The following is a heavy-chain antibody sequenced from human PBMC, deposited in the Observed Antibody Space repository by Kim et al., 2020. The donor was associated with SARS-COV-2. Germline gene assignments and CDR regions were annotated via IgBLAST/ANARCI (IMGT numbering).Heavy chain of an antibody. CDR3: ARRVRSGSYPYYYGMDV. V-gene: IGHV5-10-1*01. J-gene: IGHJ6*02. CDR1: GYSFTSYW. D-gene: IGHD3-10*01. CDR2: IDPSDSYT. Sequence: GESLKISCKGSGYSFTSYWISWVRQMPGKGLEWMGRIDPSDSYTNYSPSFQGHVTISADKSISTAYLQWSSLKASDTAMYYCARRVRSGSYPYYYGMDVWGQGTTVTVSS.